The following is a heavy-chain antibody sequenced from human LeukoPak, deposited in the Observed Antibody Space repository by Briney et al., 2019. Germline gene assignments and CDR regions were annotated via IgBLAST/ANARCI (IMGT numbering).Heavy chain of an antibody. CDR2: INPSGGST. CDR3: AREYYDSSGYYFYVDY. Sequence: ASVKVSCKASGYTFTSHYMHWVRQAPGQGLEWMGIINPSGGSTSYAQKFQGRVTMTRDTSTSTVYMELSSLRSEDTAVYYCAREYYDSSGYYFYVDYWGQGTLVTVSS. V-gene: IGHV1-46*01. J-gene: IGHJ4*02. CDR1: GYTFTSHY. D-gene: IGHD3-22*01.